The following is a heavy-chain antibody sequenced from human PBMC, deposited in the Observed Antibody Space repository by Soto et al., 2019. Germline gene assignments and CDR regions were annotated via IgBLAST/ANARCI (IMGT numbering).Heavy chain of an antibody. Sequence: QVHLVQSGAEVKKPGASVKVSCKASGYTFNRYAIHWVRQAPAQSLEGMGWISTSSGDTKYSEKIQGRATITRDTSASTAYLELGSLSSEDTAVYYCARDIQDCSGGSCGYYFDYWGQGTLVTVSA. CDR2: ISTSSGDT. J-gene: IGHJ4*02. CDR1: GYTFNRYA. CDR3: ARDIQDCSGGSCGYYFDY. V-gene: IGHV1-3*04. D-gene: IGHD2-15*01.